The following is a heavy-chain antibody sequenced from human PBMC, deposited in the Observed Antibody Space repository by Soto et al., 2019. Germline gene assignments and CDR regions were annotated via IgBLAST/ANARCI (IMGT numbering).Heavy chain of an antibody. V-gene: IGHV4-31*03. CDR1: GVSITSGGFH. D-gene: IGHD4-17*01. CDR3: AREGDYDDYGSDY. Sequence: SETLSLTCTVSGVSITSGGFHWTWIRQHPGKGLGWIGCIYYNGTTSYNPSLKSRVNISTDTSKNQFSLKLSAVTAADTAVYYCAREGDYDDYGSDYWGQGTLVTVSS. J-gene: IGHJ4*02. CDR2: IYYNGTT.